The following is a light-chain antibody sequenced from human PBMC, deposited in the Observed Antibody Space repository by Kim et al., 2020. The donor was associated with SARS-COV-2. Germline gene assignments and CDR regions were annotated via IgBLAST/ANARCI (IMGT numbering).Light chain of an antibody. CDR3: QQRANWPPLYT. Sequence: ELVLTQSPATLSLSPGDRATLSCRASQSVSSYLAWYQQKPGQAPRLLIYDTSNRATGIPARFSGSGSGTDFTLTISRLEPEDFAVYYCQQRANWPPLYTFGQGTKLEI. V-gene: IGKV3-11*01. CDR1: QSVSSY. CDR2: DTS. J-gene: IGKJ2*01.